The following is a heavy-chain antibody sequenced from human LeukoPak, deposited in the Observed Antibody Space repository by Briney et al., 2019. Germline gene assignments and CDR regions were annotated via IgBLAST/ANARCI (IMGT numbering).Heavy chain of an antibody. Sequence: GASVKVSCKASGYTFTGYYMHWVRQAPGQGLEWMGWINPNSGGTNYAQKFQGRVTMTRDTSISTAYMELSRLRSDDTAVYYCARDRDGYSGHNYMDVWGKGTTVTVSS. CDR2: INPNSGGT. CDR3: ARDRDGYSGHNYMDV. CDR1: GYTFTGYY. J-gene: IGHJ6*03. V-gene: IGHV1-2*02. D-gene: IGHD5-12*01.